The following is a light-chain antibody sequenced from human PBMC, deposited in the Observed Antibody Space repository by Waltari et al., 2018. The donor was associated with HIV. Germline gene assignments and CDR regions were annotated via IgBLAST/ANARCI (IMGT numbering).Light chain of an antibody. V-gene: IGKV3-15*01. CDR2: GAS. CDR1: QSVSSN. CDR3: QQYTNWPIT. Sequence: EIVLTQSPGTLSLSPGERATLSCRASQSVSSNLAWYQQKPGQAPRLLIYGASARATGIPARLSGSGSGTEFTLTISSLQSEDFAVYYCQQYTNWPITFGQGTRLEIK. J-gene: IGKJ5*01.